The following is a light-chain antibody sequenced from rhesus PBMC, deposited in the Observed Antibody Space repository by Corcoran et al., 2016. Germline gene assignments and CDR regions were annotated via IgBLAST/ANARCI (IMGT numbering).Light chain of an antibody. CDR2: DAF. CDR1: QSVGSN. Sequence: ETVVTQSPATLSLSPGERATLSCRASQSVGSNLAWYQQKPGQAPKLLIYDAFSRATGIPDRVSGSGSGTEFTLTISSLEPEDVGVYYCQQYNNWKTFGQGTKVEIK. CDR3: QQYNNWKT. V-gene: IGKV3-42*02. J-gene: IGKJ1*01.